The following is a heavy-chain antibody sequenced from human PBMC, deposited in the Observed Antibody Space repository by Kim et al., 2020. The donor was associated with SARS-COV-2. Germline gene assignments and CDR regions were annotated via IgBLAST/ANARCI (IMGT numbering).Heavy chain of an antibody. D-gene: IGHD1-26*01. Sequence: GGSLRLSCAASGFTFDDYAMHWVRQAPGKGLEWVSGISWNSGSIGYADSVKGRFTISRDNAKNSLYLQMNSLRAEDTALYYCAKASGSYFDGAFDIWGQG. CDR2: ISWNSGSI. V-gene: IGHV3-9*01. CDR3: AKASGSYFDGAFDI. J-gene: IGHJ3*02. CDR1: GFTFDDYA.